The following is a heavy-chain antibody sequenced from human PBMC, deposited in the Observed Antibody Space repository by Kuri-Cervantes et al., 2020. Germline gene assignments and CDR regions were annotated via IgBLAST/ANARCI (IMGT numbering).Heavy chain of an antibody. CDR2: IGTAGGT. V-gene: IGHV3-13*01. D-gene: IGHD3-10*01. CDR1: GFTVSSNY. CDR3: ARAMVRGVIPPYYYYGMDV. Sequence: GGSLRLSCAASGFTVSSNYMSWVRQAPGKGLEWVSAIGTAGGTYYPGSVKGRFTISRENAKNSLYLQMNSLRAGDTAVYYCARAMVRGVIPPYYYYGMDVWGQGTTVTVSS. J-gene: IGHJ6*02.